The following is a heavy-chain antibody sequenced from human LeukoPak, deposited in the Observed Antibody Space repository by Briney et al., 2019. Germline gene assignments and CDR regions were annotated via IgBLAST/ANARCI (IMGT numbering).Heavy chain of an antibody. J-gene: IGHJ2*01. CDR3: ARTTYYHDISGDLHYWYFDV. V-gene: IGHV1-69*13. D-gene: IGHD3-22*01. Sequence: ASVKVSCKASGGTFSRLTISWVRQAPGQGLEWMGGILPIFGTATYAQKFQGRVTITADESTSIASMELSSLRSEDTAVYYCARTTYYHDISGDLHYWYFDVWGRGTLVIVSS. CDR1: GGTFSRLT. CDR2: ILPIFGTA.